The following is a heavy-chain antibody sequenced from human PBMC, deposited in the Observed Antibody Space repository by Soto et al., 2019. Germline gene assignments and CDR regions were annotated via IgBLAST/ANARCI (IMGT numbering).Heavy chain of an antibody. V-gene: IGHV3-11*01. J-gene: IGHJ4*02. D-gene: IGHD4-17*01. CDR2: ISSSGTTI. Sequence: QVQLVESGGGLVKPGGSLRLSCTASGFTFSDHYMSWIRQAPGKGLEWVSYISSSGTTIYYADSVKGRFTISRDNAKNSLNLKIHSLRAEDTAVYYCATTVTARGGFDYWGQGTLVTVSS. CDR1: GFTFSDHY. CDR3: ATTVTARGGFDY.